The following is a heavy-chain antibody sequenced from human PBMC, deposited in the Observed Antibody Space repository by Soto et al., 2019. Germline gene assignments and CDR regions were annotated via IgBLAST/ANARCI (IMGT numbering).Heavy chain of an antibody. Sequence: QVQLVESGGGVVQPGRSLRLSCAASGFTFNNYVMHWVRQAPGKGLEWVALISYDGNNEYYADSVKGRFTISRDNFKNTLYLQINSLRDEDTALYYCARGIMVSPYGMDVWGQGTTVTVSS. J-gene: IGHJ6*02. D-gene: IGHD3-10*01. CDR3: ARGIMVSPYGMDV. CDR1: GFTFNNYV. CDR2: ISYDGNNE. V-gene: IGHV3-30-3*01.